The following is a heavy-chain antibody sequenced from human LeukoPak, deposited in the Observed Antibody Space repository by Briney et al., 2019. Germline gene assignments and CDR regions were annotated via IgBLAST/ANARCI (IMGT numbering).Heavy chain of an antibody. Sequence: QTGRSLRLSCAASGFTFSSYGMHWVRQAPGKGLEWVAVIWYDGSNKYYADSVKGRFTISRDNSKNTLYLQMNSLRAEDTAVYYCARDRALYGDYTPFDYWGQGTLVTVSS. D-gene: IGHD4-17*01. CDR1: GFTFSSYG. CDR2: IWYDGSNK. J-gene: IGHJ4*02. V-gene: IGHV3-33*01. CDR3: ARDRALYGDYTPFDY.